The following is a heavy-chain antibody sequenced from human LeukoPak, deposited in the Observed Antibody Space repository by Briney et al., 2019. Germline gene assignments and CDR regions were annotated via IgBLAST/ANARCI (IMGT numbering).Heavy chain of an antibody. V-gene: IGHV4-59*01. Sequence: PSETLSLTCTVSGGSISSYYWSWIRQPPGKGLEWIGYIYYSGSTNYNPSLKSRVTISVDTSKNQFSLKLSSVTAADTAVYYCARFRPAMVSGFDYWGQGTLVTVSS. CDR1: GGSISSYY. J-gene: IGHJ4*02. CDR3: ARFRPAMVSGFDY. CDR2: IYYSGST. D-gene: IGHD5-18*01.